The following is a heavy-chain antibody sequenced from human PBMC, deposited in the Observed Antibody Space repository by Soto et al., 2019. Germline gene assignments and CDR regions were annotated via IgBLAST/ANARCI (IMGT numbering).Heavy chain of an antibody. V-gene: IGHV1-69*13. D-gene: IGHD6-13*01. Sequence: ASVKVSCKASGGTFSSYAISWVRQAPGQGLEWMGGIIPIFGTANYAQKFQGRVTITADESTGTAYMELSSLRSEDTAVYYCASRPSIAAAGDGGSFGYWGQGTLVTVSS. CDR3: ASRPSIAAAGDGGSFGY. CDR2: IIPIFGTA. CDR1: GGTFSSYA. J-gene: IGHJ4*02.